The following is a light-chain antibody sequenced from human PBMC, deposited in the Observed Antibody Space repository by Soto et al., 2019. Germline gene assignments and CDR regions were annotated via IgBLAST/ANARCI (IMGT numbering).Light chain of an antibody. J-gene: IGKJ3*01. CDR1: QTITRH. CDR2: AAS. CDR3: QQSYTTPLFT. Sequence: DIQMTQSPSSLSASVGDTVTITCRASQTITRHLNWYQQKPGKAPKLLIYAASTLRSGVPSRFSGSGSGTDFTLTISSLQPEDFATYDCQQSYTTPLFTFGPGTKVDIK. V-gene: IGKV1-39*01.